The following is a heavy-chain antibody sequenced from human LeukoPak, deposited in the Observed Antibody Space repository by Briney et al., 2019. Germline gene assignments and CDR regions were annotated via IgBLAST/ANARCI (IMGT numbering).Heavy chain of an antibody. CDR3: ARERQDKDFWSGGDY. J-gene: IGHJ4*02. CDR2: IIQDGSGK. D-gene: IGHD3-3*01. V-gene: IGHV3-7*01. Sequence: GGSLRLSCAASGFTFSQYCMTWVRQAPGKGLEWVAEIIQDGSGKYYGDSVKGRFTISRDNAKNSLYLQMNTLRPEDTAVYYCARERQDKDFWSGGDYWGQGTLVTVSS. CDR1: GFTFSQYC.